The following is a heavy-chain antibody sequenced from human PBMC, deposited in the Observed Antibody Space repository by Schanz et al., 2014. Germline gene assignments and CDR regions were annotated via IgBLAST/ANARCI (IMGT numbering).Heavy chain of an antibody. V-gene: IGHV3-23*04. J-gene: IGHJ4*02. CDR2: IGTSGGT. D-gene: IGHD1-1*01. CDR3: AKIERNED. Sequence: EVQLVESGGGLVQPGGSLRLSCSASGFTFSIYAMHWVRQAPGKGLEWVSTIGTSGGTNYAETVKGRFTISRNNSKNTLYLQMNSLRAEDTAVYCCAKIERNEDWGQGTLVTVSS. CDR1: GFTFSIYA.